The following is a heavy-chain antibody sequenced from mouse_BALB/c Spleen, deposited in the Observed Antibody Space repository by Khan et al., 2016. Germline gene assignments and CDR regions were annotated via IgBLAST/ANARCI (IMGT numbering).Heavy chain of an antibody. CDR2: INPNNGGT. J-gene: IGHJ4*01. CDR1: GYTFTDYN. V-gene: IGHV1-18*01. D-gene: IGHD2-3*01. Sequence: VQLQQSGPELVKPGASVKIPCTASGYTFTDYNMDWVKQSHGKSLEWIGDINPNNGGTVYNQRFKGKATLTVDKSSSTAYMELRSLTSEDTAVYYCARFYDDYYGAMDYWGQGTSVTVSS. CDR3: ARFYDDYYGAMDY.